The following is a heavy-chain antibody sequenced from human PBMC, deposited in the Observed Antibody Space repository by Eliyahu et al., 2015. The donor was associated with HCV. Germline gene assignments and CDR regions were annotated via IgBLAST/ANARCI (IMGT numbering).Heavy chain of an antibody. CDR1: GFSFSSYA. V-gene: IGHV3-23*01. Sequence: EVQLLESGGGLVQPGGSLRLSCAASGFSFSSYAMSWVRQAPGKGLEWVSLISGSGGSTYYADSVKGRFTISRDNSKNTLYLQMNRLRAEDTALYYCARGLYYGGNSGMDVWGQGTTVTVSS. CDR2: ISGSGGST. D-gene: IGHD4-23*01. CDR3: ARGLYYGGNSGMDV. J-gene: IGHJ6*02.